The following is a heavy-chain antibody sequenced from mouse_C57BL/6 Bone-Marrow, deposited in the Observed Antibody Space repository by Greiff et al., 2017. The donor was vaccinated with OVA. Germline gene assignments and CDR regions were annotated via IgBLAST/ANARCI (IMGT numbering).Heavy chain of an antibody. Sequence: QVQLQQPGAELVKPGASVKMSCKASGYTFTSYWITWVKQRPGQGLEWIGDIYPGSGSTNYNEKFKSKATLTVDKSSSTAYMQLSSLTSEDSAVYYCARYGMDYWGQGTSVTVSS. CDR1: GYTFTSYW. CDR3: ARYGMDY. V-gene: IGHV1-55*01. CDR2: IYPGSGST. J-gene: IGHJ4*01.